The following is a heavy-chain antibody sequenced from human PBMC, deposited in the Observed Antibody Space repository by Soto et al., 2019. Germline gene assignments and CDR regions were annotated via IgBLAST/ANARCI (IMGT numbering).Heavy chain of an antibody. D-gene: IGHD2-2*01. V-gene: IGHV3-30-3*01. Sequence: QVQLVESGGGVVQPGRSLRLSCAASGFTFSSYALHWVRQAPGKGLEWVVAISYDGSNKYYADSVKGRFTISRDNSKNTLYLQMNSLRAEDTAVYYCARGPSSLTRFDYWGQGTLVTVSS. CDR2: ISYDGSNK. CDR1: GFTFSSYA. CDR3: ARGPSSLTRFDY. J-gene: IGHJ4*02.